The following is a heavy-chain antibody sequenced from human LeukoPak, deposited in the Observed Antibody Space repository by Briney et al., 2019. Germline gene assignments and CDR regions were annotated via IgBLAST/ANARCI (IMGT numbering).Heavy chain of an antibody. CDR1: GFTVSSNY. CDR2: IYSGGSGGDT. D-gene: IGHD3-3*01. J-gene: IGHJ4*02. Sequence: GGSLRLSCAASGFTVSSNYTFWVRQPPGKGLEWVSVIYSGGSGGDTYYADSVKGRFTISRDNSKNTLYLQMNSLRAEDTAVYYCARDELKGRFLDWGQGTLVTVSS. V-gene: IGHV3-53*01. CDR3: ARDELKGRFLD.